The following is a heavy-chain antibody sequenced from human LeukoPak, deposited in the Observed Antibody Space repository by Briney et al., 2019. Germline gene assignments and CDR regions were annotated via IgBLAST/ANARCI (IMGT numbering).Heavy chain of an antibody. V-gene: IGHV3-7*01. J-gene: IGHJ6*02. D-gene: IGHD2-8*01. CDR1: GFTFSSYW. CDR2: IKQDGSEK. CDR3: AREMGYYYYGMDV. Sequence: GGSLRLSCAASGFTFSSYWMSWVRQAPGKGLEWVANIKQDGSEKYYVDSVKGRFTISRDNAKNPLYLQMNSLRAEDTAVYYCAREMGYYYYGMDVWGQGTTVTVSS.